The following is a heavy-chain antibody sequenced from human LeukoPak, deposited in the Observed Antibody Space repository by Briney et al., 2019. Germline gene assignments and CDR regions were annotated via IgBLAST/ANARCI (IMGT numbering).Heavy chain of an antibody. D-gene: IGHD3-22*01. CDR2: IKQDGSAK. V-gene: IGHV3-7*01. Sequence: GGSLRLSCAASGFTFDNYWMSWVRQAPGKGLEWVANIKQDGSAKYYVDSVKGRFTISRDNAKNSLYLQMNSLRAEDTAVYYCVSGSIYYFDYWGQGTLVAVSS. CDR3: VSGSIYYFDY. CDR1: GFTFDNYW. J-gene: IGHJ4*02.